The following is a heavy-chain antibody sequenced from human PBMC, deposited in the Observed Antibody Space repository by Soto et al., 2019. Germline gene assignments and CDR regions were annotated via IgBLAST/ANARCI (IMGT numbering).Heavy chain of an antibody. D-gene: IGHD4-4*01. V-gene: IGHV4-34*01. CDR3: ARVAMTTVTTRRYHYYGMDV. CDR2: INHSGST. Sequence: PSETLSLTCAVYGGSFSGYYWSWIRQPPGKGLEWIGEINHSGSTNYNPSLKSRVTISVDTSKNQFSLELSSVTAADTAVYYCARVAMTTVTTRRYHYYGMDVWGQGTTVTVSS. CDR1: GGSFSGYY. J-gene: IGHJ6*02.